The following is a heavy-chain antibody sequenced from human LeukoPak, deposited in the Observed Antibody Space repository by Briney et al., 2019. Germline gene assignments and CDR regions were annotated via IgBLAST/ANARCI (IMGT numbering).Heavy chain of an antibody. CDR2: IYYSGST. D-gene: IGHD5-12*01. V-gene: IGHV4-39*07. Sequence: SETLSLTCTVSGGSISSSSYYWGWIRQPPGKGLEWIGSIYYSGSTYYNPSPKSRVTISVDTSKNQFSLKLSSVTAADTAVYYCARSGSGYLRYYFDYWGQGTLVTVSS. CDR1: GGSISSSSYY. J-gene: IGHJ4*02. CDR3: ARSGSGYLRYYFDY.